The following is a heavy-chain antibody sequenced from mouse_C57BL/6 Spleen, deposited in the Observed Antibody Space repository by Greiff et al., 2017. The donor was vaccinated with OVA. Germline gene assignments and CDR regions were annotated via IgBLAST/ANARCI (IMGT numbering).Heavy chain of an antibody. CDR1: GYSFTSYY. V-gene: IGHV1-66*01. D-gene: IGHD1-1*01. CDR2: IYPGSGNT. J-gene: IGHJ1*03. CDR3: ARVLPPSFDV. Sequence: QVQLKESGPELVKPGASVKISCKASGYSFTSYYIHWVKQRPGQGLEWIGWIYPGSGNTKYNEKFKGKATLTADTSSSTAYMQLSSLTSEDSAVYYCARVLPPSFDVWGTGTTVTVAS.